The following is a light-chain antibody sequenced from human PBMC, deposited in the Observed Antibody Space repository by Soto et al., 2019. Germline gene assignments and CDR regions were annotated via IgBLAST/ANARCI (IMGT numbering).Light chain of an antibody. CDR1: QSVSSN. Sequence: EIVMTQSPATLSVSPGERATLSCRASQSVSSNLAWYQQKPGQAPRLLIYGASSRATGIPARFSGSGSGTEFTLTISRLQSEDFAVYYCQQYNNWPNTFGEGTKVDI. CDR3: QQYNNWPNT. J-gene: IGKJ4*01. V-gene: IGKV3-15*01. CDR2: GAS.